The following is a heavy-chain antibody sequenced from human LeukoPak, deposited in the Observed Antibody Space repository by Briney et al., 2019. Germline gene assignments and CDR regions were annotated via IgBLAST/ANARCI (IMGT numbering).Heavy chain of an antibody. D-gene: IGHD3-16*01. J-gene: IGHJ4*02. V-gene: IGHV3-48*01. CDR1: GFTFSSYS. CDR2: IGTSSSPI. CDR3: ARDWGLDFSFDY. Sequence: GGSLRPSCAASGFTFSSYSMNWVRQAPGKGLEWVSYIGTSSSPIYYADSVKGRFTISRDNAKNSLYLQMNSLRAEDTAVYYCARDWGLDFSFDYWGQGTLVTVSS.